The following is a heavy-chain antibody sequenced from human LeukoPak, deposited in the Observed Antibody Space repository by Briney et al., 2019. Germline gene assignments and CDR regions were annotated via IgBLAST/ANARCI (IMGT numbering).Heavy chain of an antibody. D-gene: IGHD1-26*01. CDR2: ISGSGGST. V-gene: IGHV3-23*01. CDR1: GFTFSSYA. J-gene: IGHJ4*02. CDR3: AKKSGSAFDY. Sequence: GGSLRLSCAASGFTFSSYAMSWGRQAPGKGLEWVSAISGSGGSTYYADSVKGRFTISRDKSKNTLYLQMNSLRAEDTAVYYCAKKSGSAFDYWGQGTPVTVSS.